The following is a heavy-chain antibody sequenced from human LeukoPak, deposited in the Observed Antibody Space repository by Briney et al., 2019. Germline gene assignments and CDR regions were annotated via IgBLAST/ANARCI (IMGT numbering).Heavy chain of an antibody. V-gene: IGHV3-53*01. D-gene: IGHD2-21*01. CDR1: GFTVSSNY. Sequence: GGSLRLSCAASGFTVSSNYMSWVRQAPGKGLEWVSVIYSGGSTYYADSVKGRFTISRDNSKNTLYLQMNSLRAEDTAVYYCARDRAYCGGDCFGYWGQGTLVTVSS. J-gene: IGHJ4*02. CDR3: ARDRAYCGGDCFGY. CDR2: IYSGGST.